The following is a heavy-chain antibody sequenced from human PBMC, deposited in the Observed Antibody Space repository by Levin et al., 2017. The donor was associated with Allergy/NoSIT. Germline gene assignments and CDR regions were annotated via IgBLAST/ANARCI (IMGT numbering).Heavy chain of an antibody. V-gene: IGHV3-33*01. D-gene: IGHD3-10*01. J-gene: IGHJ3*02. CDR3: ARAGLWFGELGAFDI. CDR2: IWYDGSNK. Sequence: LSLTCAASGFTFNSYGMHWVRQAPGKGLEWVAVIWYDGSNKYYADSVKGRFTISRDNSKNTLYLQMNSLRAEDTAMYYCARAGLWFGELGAFDIWGQGTMVTVSS. CDR1: GFTFNSYG.